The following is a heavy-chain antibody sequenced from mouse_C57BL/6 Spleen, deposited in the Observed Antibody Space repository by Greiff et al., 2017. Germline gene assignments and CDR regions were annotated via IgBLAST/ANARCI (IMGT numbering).Heavy chain of an antibody. Sequence: VKLQQPGAELVRPGSSVKLSCKASGYTFTSYWMHWVKQRPIQGLEWIGNIDPSDSETHYNQKFKDKATLTVDKSSSPAYMQLSSLTSEDSAGYYCARGGLRGRSYARDYWGQGTSVTVSS. V-gene: IGHV1-52*01. J-gene: IGHJ4*01. D-gene: IGHD2-4*01. CDR3: ARGGLRGRSYARDY. CDR1: GYTFTSYW. CDR2: IDPSDSET.